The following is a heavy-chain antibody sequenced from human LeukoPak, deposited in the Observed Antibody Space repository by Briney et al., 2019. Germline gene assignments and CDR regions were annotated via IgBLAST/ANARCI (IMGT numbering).Heavy chain of an antibody. J-gene: IGHJ4*02. Sequence: SETLSLTCTVSGYSISTGYYWGWIRQPPGKGLEWIGSIYHSGSTYYNPSLKSRVTISVDTSKNQFSLKLSSLTAADTAVYYCARLRLQPYWGQGTLVTVSS. V-gene: IGHV4-38-2*02. D-gene: IGHD5-24*01. CDR3: ARLRLQPY. CDR1: GYSISTGYY. CDR2: IYHSGST.